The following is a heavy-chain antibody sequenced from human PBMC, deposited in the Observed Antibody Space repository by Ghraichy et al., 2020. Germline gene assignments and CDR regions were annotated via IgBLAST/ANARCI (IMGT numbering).Heavy chain of an antibody. CDR3: ALVGYSSS. D-gene: IGHD6-13*01. Sequence: GESLNISCAASGFTFSSYSMNWVRQAPGKGLDWVSSISSSSSYIYYADSVKGRFTISRDNAKNSLYLQMNSLRAEDTAVYYCALVGYSSSWGQGTLVTVSS. J-gene: IGHJ4*02. CDR2: ISSSSSYI. V-gene: IGHV3-21*01. CDR1: GFTFSSYS.